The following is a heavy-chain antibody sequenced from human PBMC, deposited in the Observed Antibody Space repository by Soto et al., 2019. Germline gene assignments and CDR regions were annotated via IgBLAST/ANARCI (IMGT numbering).Heavy chain of an antibody. J-gene: IGHJ4*02. D-gene: IGHD6-19*01. V-gene: IGHV1-46*01. CDR3: ARAIPRIAVAGPPGY. Sequence: ASVKVSCKASGYTFTSFYMHWVRQAPGQGLEWMGIINPSGGSTSYAQKFQGRVTMTRDTSTSTVYMELSSLRSEDTAVYYCARAIPRIAVAGPPGYSAKGTLGTVCS. CDR2: INPSGGST. CDR1: GYTFTSFY.